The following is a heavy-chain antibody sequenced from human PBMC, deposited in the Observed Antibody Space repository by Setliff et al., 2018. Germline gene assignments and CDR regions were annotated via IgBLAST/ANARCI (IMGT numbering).Heavy chain of an antibody. D-gene: IGHD6-19*01. CDR3: VRTDYSDGRYSMDV. CDR2: IWDDGGNK. Sequence: PGGSLRLSCAASGFTFSTYRMHWVRQAPGKGLEWVAVIWDDGGNKYHADSVKGRFTISRDNSKNTLYLQMNSLRPEDTAVYYCVRTDYSDGRYSMDVWGKGTTVTVSS. J-gene: IGHJ6*03. V-gene: IGHV3-33*08. CDR1: GFTFSTYR.